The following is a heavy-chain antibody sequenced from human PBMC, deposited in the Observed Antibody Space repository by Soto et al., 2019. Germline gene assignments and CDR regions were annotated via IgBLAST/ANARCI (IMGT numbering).Heavy chain of an antibody. J-gene: IGHJ2*01. CDR3: ARRNSGWYFDL. CDR1: GFTFSSYA. V-gene: IGHV3-23*01. CDR2: ISGSGDST. D-gene: IGHD4-4*01. Sequence: EVQLLESEGGLVQPGGSLRLSCAASGFTFSSYAMNWVRQAPGKGLQWVSVISGSGDSTYYADSVKGRFTISRDNSKNTLYLQMNRLRAEDTAVYYCARRNSGWYFDLWGRGTLVTVSS.